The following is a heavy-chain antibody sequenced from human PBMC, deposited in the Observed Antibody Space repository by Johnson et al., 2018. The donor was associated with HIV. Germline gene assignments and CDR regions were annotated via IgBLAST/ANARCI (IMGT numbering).Heavy chain of an antibody. Sequence: EVQLVESGGGVVQPGGSLRLSCAASGLIFSRSWIHWVRQAPGKGLVWVSRTNSAGSTTTYADSVKGRFTLSRDKAKNTGHLQMNSRSAEDTAVYYCAKSPSMVQGVPRYDAFDIWGQGTMVTVSS. J-gene: IGHJ3*02. CDR2: TNSAGSTT. CDR3: AKSPSMVQGVPRYDAFDI. CDR1: GLIFSRSW. D-gene: IGHD3-10*01. V-gene: IGHV3-74*02.